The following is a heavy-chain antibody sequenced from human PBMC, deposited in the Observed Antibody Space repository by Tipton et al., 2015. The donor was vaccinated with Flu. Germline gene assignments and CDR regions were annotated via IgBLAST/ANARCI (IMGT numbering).Heavy chain of an antibody. V-gene: IGHV4-59*01. CDR1: GGSIRSTY. J-gene: IGHJ5*02. Sequence: TLSLTCSVSGGSIRSTYWSWIRQPPGKGLEWIGYMFYSGSTNYNPSLRSRVTMSVDTSKNQFSLKLSSVTAADTAVYYCARVVGAARPGWFDPWGQGTLVAVSS. D-gene: IGHD6-6*01. CDR3: ARVVGAARPGWFDP. CDR2: MFYSGST.